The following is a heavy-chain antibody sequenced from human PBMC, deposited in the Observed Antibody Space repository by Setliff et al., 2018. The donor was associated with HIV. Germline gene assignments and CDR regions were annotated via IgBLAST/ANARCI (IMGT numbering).Heavy chain of an antibody. V-gene: IGHV3-11*04. CDR1: GFSFSDYY. J-gene: IGHJ4*02. CDR2: LSGTSSTI. Sequence: GGSLRLSCAASGFSFSDYYMYWIRQAPGKGLEWVSSLSGTSSTIYLADSVKGRFTISRDTSNNTLYLQMNSLRAEDTAVYYCAKDGLAGYFESWGLGTLVTVSS. CDR3: AKDGLAGYFES. D-gene: IGHD1-1*01.